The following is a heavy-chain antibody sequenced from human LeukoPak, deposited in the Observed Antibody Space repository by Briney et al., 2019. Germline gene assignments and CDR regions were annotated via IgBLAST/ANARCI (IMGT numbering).Heavy chain of an antibody. CDR1: GGSISRVGYY. J-gene: IGHJ6*02. Sequence: SQTLSLTCTVSGGSISRVGYYWSWIRQHPGKGLEWIGYIYYSGSTYYNPSLKSRVTISVDTSKNQFSLKLSSVTAADTAVYYCARDRPPGYYTRYYYYGMDVWGQGTTVTVSS. CDR2: IYYSGST. V-gene: IGHV4-31*03. D-gene: IGHD3-22*01. CDR3: ARDRPPGYYTRYYYYGMDV.